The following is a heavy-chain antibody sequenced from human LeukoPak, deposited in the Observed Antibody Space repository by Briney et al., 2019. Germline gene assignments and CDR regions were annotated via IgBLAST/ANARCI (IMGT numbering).Heavy chain of an antibody. V-gene: IGHV1-2*04. J-gene: IGHJ6*04. D-gene: IGHD6-13*01. Sequence: ASVKVSCKASGYTFTAYYMHWVRQAPGQGLEWMGWINPNSGGTNYAQKFQGWVTMTRDTSISTAYMELSRLRSDDTAVYYCARGGYSSSWYRDYYYGMDVWGKGTTVTVSS. CDR3: ARGGYSSSWYRDYYYGMDV. CDR2: INPNSGGT. CDR1: GYTFTAYY.